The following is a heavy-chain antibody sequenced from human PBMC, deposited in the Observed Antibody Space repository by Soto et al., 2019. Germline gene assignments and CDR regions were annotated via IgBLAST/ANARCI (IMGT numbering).Heavy chain of an antibody. D-gene: IGHD2-15*01. Sequence: PGGSLRLSCAASGFTFSSYWMHWVRQAPGKGLVWVSRINSDGRSTTYADSVKGRFTISRDNAKNTLYLQMNSLRAEDTAVYYCARVYCSGCSCYSVDYWGQGTLVTVSS. CDR1: GFTFSSYW. J-gene: IGHJ4*02. CDR2: INSDGRST. CDR3: ARVYCSGCSCYSVDY. V-gene: IGHV3-74*01.